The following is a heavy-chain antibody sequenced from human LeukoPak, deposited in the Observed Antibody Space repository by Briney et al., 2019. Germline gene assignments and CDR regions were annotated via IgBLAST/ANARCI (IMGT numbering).Heavy chain of an antibody. J-gene: IGHJ4*02. D-gene: IGHD6-13*01. CDR2: ISFHGTDT. Sequence: GGSLRLSCAASGFTFISYAIHWVRQAPGKGLEWVAVISFHGTDTFYAASVKGRFTISRDNSKNTLYLQMSSLRGDDTAVYYCARVGALSSSWLLYWGQGILVTVSS. CDR3: ARVGALSSSWLLY. CDR1: GFTFISYA. V-gene: IGHV3-30*04.